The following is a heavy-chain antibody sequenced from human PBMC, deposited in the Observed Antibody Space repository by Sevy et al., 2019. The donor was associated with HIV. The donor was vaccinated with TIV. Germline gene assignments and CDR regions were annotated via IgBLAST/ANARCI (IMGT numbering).Heavy chain of an antibody. D-gene: IGHD6-19*01. CDR3: VSLFLSYRIGWSYFDY. CDR2: IFSSGST. J-gene: IGHJ4*02. Sequence: GGSLRLSCAICGFTVNDKYIIWVRQAPGKGLEWVSVIFSSGSTYYADSAKGRFTISIDYSKNIVDLQMNRVRAEDTAVYYCVSLFLSYRIGWSYFDYWGQGTLVTVSS. CDR1: GFTVNDKY. V-gene: IGHV3-66*02.